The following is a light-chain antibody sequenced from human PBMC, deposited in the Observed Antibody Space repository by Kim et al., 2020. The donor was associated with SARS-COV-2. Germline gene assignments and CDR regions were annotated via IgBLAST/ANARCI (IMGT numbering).Light chain of an antibody. Sequence: SPGERATLSCRASQSVSSSYLAWYQQKLGQAPRLLIYGASGRATGIPDRFSGSGSGTDFTLTISRLEPEDFAVYYCQQYDSSSWTFGQGTKVDIK. J-gene: IGKJ1*01. CDR1: QSVSSSY. CDR2: GAS. CDR3: QQYDSSSWT. V-gene: IGKV3-20*01.